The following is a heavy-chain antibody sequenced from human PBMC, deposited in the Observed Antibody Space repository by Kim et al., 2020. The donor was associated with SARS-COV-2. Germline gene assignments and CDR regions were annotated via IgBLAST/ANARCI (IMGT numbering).Heavy chain of an antibody. D-gene: IGHD2-15*01. CDR2: LYYNGNT. CDR1: GGSISSSHHF. CDR3: ARLPRQSLIIDF. J-gene: IGHJ4*02. Sequence: SETLSLTCSVSGGSISSSHHFWGWLRQVPGQGLVWIGNLYYNGNTNYNPSLRSRVTIYVDRDKNYFSLNLTAVTAADTGLYYCARLPRQSLIIDFWGQGT. V-gene: IGHV4-39*02.